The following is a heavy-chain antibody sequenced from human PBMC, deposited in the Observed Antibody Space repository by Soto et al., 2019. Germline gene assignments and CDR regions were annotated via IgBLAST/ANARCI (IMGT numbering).Heavy chain of an antibody. D-gene: IGHD3-10*01. CDR2: VYHSGST. CDR3: ASGGGYYGSATTRWFDP. V-gene: IGHV4-4*02. Sequence: SETLSLTCAVSSGSISSTKWWNWVRQPPGKGLEWIGEVYHSGSTNYNPSLKSRVTISVDNSKNQFSLKLTSVTAADTAVYYCASGGGYYGSATTRWFDPWGQGTLVTVSS. CDR1: SGSISSTKW. J-gene: IGHJ5*02.